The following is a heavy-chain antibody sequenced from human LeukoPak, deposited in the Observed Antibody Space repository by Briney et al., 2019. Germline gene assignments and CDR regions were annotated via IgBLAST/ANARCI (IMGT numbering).Heavy chain of an antibody. Sequence: PSETLSLTCTVSGVSISSGSYYWGWIRQPPGKGLEWIGSIYFSGSTYYNPSLKSRVTISVDRSRNQFSLKLRSVTATDTAVYYCARTVVYDMSGYGYWGRGTLVTVSS. CDR3: ARTVVYDMSGYGY. J-gene: IGHJ4*02. V-gene: IGHV4-39*07. D-gene: IGHD3-22*01. CDR1: GVSISSGSYY. CDR2: IYFSGST.